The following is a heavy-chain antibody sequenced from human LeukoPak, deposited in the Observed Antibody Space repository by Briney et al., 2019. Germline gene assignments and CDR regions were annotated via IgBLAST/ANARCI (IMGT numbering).Heavy chain of an antibody. V-gene: IGHV3-48*02. D-gene: IGHD1-1*01. CDR2: ISTVSSGI. CDR1: GFTFTSYS. Sequence: GGSLRLSCAVSGFTFTSYSMNCVRQAPGKGLEWLSYISTVSSGIYYADSVKGRFTISRDDAKNSLYLQLNSLRDEDTAMYYCARDRNWAFDYWGQGTLVTVSS. CDR3: ARDRNWAFDY. J-gene: IGHJ4*02.